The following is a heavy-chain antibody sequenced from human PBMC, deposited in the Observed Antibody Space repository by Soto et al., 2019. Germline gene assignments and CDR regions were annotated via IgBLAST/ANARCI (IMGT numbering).Heavy chain of an antibody. V-gene: IGHV1-69*06. CDR1: GGTFSSYA. CDR2: IIPIFGTA. J-gene: IGHJ6*02. Sequence: SVKVSCKASGGTFSSYAISWVRQAPGQGLEWMGGIIPIFGTANYAQKFQGRVTITADKSTSTAYMELSSLRSEDTAVYYCARGRIAAAGTGYYYYGMDVWGQGTTVTVSS. CDR3: ARGRIAAAGTGYYYYGMDV. D-gene: IGHD6-13*01.